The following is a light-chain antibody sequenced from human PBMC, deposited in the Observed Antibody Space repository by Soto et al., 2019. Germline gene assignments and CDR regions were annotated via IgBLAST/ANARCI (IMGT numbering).Light chain of an antibody. CDR2: RAS. CDR3: QQYKDWPTP. V-gene: IGKV3-15*01. J-gene: IGKJ1*01. CDR1: QSVSSK. Sequence: EIVMTQSPATLSVSPGERATLSCRASQSVSSKLAWYQQKPGQAPRLLIYRASTRATDIPARFSGSGSGTEFTLTISSLQSEDFAVYYCQQYKDWPTPFGQGTKVDIK.